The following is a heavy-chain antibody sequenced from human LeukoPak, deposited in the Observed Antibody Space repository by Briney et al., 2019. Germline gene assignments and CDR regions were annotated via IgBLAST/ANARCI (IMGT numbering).Heavy chain of an antibody. CDR1: GYTFTSYY. V-gene: IGHV1-46*01. D-gene: IGHD6-6*01. J-gene: IGHJ4*02. CDR3: ARSPSIAARPDY. Sequence: ASVKVSCKASGYTFTSYYMHWVRQAPGQGLEWMGIINPSGGSTGYAQKFQGRVTMTRDTSTSTVYMELSSLRSEDTAVYYCARSPSIAARPDYWGQGTLVTVSS. CDR2: INPSGGST.